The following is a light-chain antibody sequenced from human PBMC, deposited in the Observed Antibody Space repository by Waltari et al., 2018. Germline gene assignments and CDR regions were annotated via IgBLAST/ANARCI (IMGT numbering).Light chain of an antibody. CDR3: QQSYSLPWT. CDR2: DAS. V-gene: IGKV1-39*01. Sequence: DIQMTQSPSSLAASVGDRVTITCRASQSISSDLNWYQQRPGKAPRLLIYDASSLQGGAPTKCSGSGSGTEFTLTISSLQPEDFATYYCQQSYSLPWTFGQGTNVEVK. J-gene: IGKJ1*01. CDR1: QSISSD.